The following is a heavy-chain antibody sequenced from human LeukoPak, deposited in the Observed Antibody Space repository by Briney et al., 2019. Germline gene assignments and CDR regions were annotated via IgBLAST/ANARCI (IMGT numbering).Heavy chain of an antibody. CDR2: ISSSSSTI. CDR1: GFTFSSYS. D-gene: IGHD6-13*01. Sequence: PGGSLRLSCAASGFTFSSYSMNWVRQAPGKGLEWVSYISSSSSTIYYADSVKGRFTISRDNAKNSLYLQMNSLRAEDRAVYYCARDRDLQQLVGNYYYMDVWGKGTTVTVSS. J-gene: IGHJ6*03. V-gene: IGHV3-48*01. CDR3: ARDRDLQQLVGNYYYMDV.